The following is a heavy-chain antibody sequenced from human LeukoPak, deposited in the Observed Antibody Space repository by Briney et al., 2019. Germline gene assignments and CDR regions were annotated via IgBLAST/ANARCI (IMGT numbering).Heavy chain of an antibody. CDR2: IYHSGST. Sequence: SEPLSLTCAVSGYSISSGYYWGWIRQPPGKGLEWIGSIYHSGSTYYNPSLKSRVTISVDTSKNQFSLKLRSVTAADTAVYYCATVVGANLLFDYWGQGTLVTVSS. CDR1: GYSISSGYY. J-gene: IGHJ4*02. D-gene: IGHD1-26*01. V-gene: IGHV4-38-2*01. CDR3: ATVVGANLLFDY.